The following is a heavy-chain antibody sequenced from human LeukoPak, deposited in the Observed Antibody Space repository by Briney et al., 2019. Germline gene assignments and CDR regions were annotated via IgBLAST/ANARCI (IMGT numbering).Heavy chain of an antibody. Sequence: SETLSLTCTVSTGSISSDGYYWRWIRQLPGKGLEWIGYIHYSGSTFYNPSLKSRITISVDTSKNQFSLRLSSVTAADTAVYYCAREGRDFWSGSRGWFDPWGQGTLVTVSS. CDR3: AREGRDFWSGSRGWFDP. CDR1: TGSISSDGYY. J-gene: IGHJ5*02. D-gene: IGHD3-3*01. CDR2: IHYSGST. V-gene: IGHV4-30-4*01.